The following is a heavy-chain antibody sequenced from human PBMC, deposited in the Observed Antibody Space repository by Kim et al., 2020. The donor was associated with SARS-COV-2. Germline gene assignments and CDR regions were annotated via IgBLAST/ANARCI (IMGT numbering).Heavy chain of an antibody. J-gene: IGHJ6*02. V-gene: IGHV3-30*04. D-gene: IGHD6-13*01. CDR3: ARDGAAAGTPLYYYYGMDV. Sequence: GRFTISRDNSKNTPYLQMNSLRAEDTAVYYCARDGAAAGTPLYYYYGMDVWGQGTTVTVSS.